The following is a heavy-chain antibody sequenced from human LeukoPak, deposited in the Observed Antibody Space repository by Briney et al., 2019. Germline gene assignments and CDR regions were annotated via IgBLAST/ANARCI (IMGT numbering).Heavy chain of an antibody. CDR3: AREAAYDFWSGRIAYYYMDV. CDR2: IIPIFGTA. CDR1: GGTFSSYA. J-gene: IGHJ6*03. D-gene: IGHD3-3*01. V-gene: IGHV1-69*01. Sequence: GASVTVSCTASGGTFSSYAISWVRQAPGQGLEWMGGIIPIFGTANYAQEFQGRVTITADESTSTAYVELSSLRSEDTAVYYCAREAAYDFWSGRIAYYYMDVWGKGTTVTVSS.